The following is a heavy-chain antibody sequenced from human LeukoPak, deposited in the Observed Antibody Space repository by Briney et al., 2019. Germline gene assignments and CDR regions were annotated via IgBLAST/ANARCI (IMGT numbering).Heavy chain of an antibody. CDR1: GYSISSGYY. CDR2: IYHSGST. D-gene: IGHD3-16*01. V-gene: IGHV4-38-2*01. J-gene: IGHJ3*02. Sequence: KPSETLSLTCAVSGYSISSGYYWGWIRRPPGKGLEWIGSIYHSGSTYYNPSLKSRVTISVDTSKNQFSLKLSSVTAADTAVYYCASSWGVYDAFDIWGQGTMVTVSS. CDR3: ASSWGVYDAFDI.